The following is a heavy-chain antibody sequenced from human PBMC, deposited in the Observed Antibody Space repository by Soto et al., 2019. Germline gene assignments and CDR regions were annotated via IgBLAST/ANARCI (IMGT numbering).Heavy chain of an antibody. CDR3: SRGSGWLTDY. Sequence: PSETLSLPCTVSYVSPSNFFWKWFRQPPGKGLEWIGNIHSSGTTNYNPSLESRVTISLDTSMSQCSLRMNSVTAADTAVYFCSRGSGWLTDYWGQGTQVTVSS. D-gene: IGHD6-19*01. CDR2: IHSSGTT. V-gene: IGHV4-59*08. CDR1: YVSPSNFF. J-gene: IGHJ4*02.